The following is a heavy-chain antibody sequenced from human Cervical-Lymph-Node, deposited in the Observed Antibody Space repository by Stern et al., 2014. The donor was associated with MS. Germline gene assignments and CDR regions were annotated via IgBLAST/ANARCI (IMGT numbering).Heavy chain of an antibody. CDR3: ESRLTITKDTSKNQVVLTLTNLDPVDTATYYCARSSLYDFLDF. Sequence: QVTLKESGPTLVKPTQTLTLTCTFSGFSLSTSGVGVAWVRQPPGNALEWLGLIYLDCCKPYMPSPAGMTRPPKGTPKNQVWLALIYWDDDKRYSPSLESRLTITKDTSKNQVVLTLTNLDPVDTATYYCARSSLYDFLDFWGQGTLVTVSS. CDR2: IYLDCCK. CDR1: GFSLSTSGVG. J-gene: IGHJ4*02. V-gene: IGHV2-5*02. D-gene: IGHD5-18*01.